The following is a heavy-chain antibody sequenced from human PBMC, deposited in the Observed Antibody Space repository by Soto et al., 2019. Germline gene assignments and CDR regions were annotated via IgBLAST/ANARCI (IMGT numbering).Heavy chain of an antibody. CDR2: ISYDGSNK. CDR3: PKEAPQGRRGLWGLGRTY. D-gene: IGHD1-26*01. Sequence: QVQLVESGGGVVQPGRSLRLSCAASGFTFSSYGMHWVRQAPGKGLEWVAVISYDGSNKYYADSVKGQFTISRDNSKNPWYRKRNGLGVRNRVVYSGPKEAPQGRRGLWGLGRTYWGKETLSPSPQ. V-gene: IGHV3-30*18. J-gene: IGHJ4*02. CDR1: GFTFSSYG.